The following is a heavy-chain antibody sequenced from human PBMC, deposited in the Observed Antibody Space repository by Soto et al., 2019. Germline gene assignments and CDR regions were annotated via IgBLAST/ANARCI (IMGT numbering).Heavy chain of an antibody. Sequence: QVQLVQSGAEVKKPGASVKVSCKASGYTFTGNYMHWVRQAPGQGLEWMGWINPNSGVTNYAQKFKGWVTMTRDPSMSTAYMEVRGLTSADTAVYYCARECSSSWFDYWGQGTLVTVPS. J-gene: IGHJ4*02. CDR2: INPNSGVT. D-gene: IGHD6-13*01. CDR3: ARECSSSWFDY. CDR1: GYTFTGNY. V-gene: IGHV1-2*04.